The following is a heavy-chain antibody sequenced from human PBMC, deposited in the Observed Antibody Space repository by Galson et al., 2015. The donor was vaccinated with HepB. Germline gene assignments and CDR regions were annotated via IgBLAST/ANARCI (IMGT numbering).Heavy chain of an antibody. D-gene: IGHD3-22*01. Sequence: SLRLSCAASGFTFSSYAMSWVRQAPGKGLEWVSAISGSGGSTYYADSVKGRFTISRDNSKNTLYLQMNSLRAEDTAVYYCAKGPQEYITRYYYDSSGYYPFDYWGQGTLVTVSS. J-gene: IGHJ4*02. V-gene: IGHV3-23*01. CDR3: AKGPQEYITRYYYDSSGYYPFDY. CDR2: ISGSGGST. CDR1: GFTFSSYA.